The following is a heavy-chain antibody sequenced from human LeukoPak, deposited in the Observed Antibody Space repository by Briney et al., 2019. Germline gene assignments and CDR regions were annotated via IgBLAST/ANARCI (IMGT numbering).Heavy chain of an antibody. CDR2: IIPIFGTA. J-gene: IGHJ4*02. Sequence: ASVKVSCKASSGTFTSYAINWVRQAPGQGLEWKGGIIPIFGTANYAQKFQGRVTITADESTSTAYMELSSLRSEDTAVYYCASLGGGSTVTTYLNYWGQGTLVTVSS. V-gene: IGHV1-69*13. CDR3: ASLGGGSTVTTYLNY. CDR1: SGTFTSYA. D-gene: IGHD4-17*01.